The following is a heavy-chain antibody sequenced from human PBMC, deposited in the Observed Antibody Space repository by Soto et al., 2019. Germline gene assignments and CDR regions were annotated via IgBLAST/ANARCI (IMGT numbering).Heavy chain of an antibody. J-gene: IGHJ3*02. CDR1: SGSISSSNW. D-gene: IGHD2-15*01. CDR2: IYDSGST. Sequence: QVQLQESGPGLVKPSGTLSLTCAVSSGSISSSNWWSWVRQPPGKGLEWIGEIYDSGSTNYNPSLKSRVTISLDKSNTHFSLRLSSVTAADTAVYYCARKGGLVAAIAGAFDIWGQGTMVTVSS. CDR3: ARKGGLVAAIAGAFDI. V-gene: IGHV4-4*02.